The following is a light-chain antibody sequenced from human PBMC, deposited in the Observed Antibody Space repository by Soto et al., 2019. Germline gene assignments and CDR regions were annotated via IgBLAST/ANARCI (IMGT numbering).Light chain of an antibody. CDR1: QSVSSY. CDR2: GAS. J-gene: IGKJ1*01. CDR3: QQFGSSPRT. V-gene: IGKV3-20*01. Sequence: EMVLTQSPATLSLSPGERATLSCRASQSVSSYLAWYQQKPGQAPRLLIYGASSRATGIPDRFSGSGSGTDFTLTINRLEPEDFAVYYCQQFGSSPRTFGQGTKVDIK.